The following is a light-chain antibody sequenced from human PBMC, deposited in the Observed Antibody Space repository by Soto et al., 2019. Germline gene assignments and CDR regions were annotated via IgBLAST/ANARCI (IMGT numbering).Light chain of an antibody. CDR1: QSISTF. V-gene: IGKV1-39*01. CDR3: QQSFTAPWT. J-gene: IGKJ1*01. CDR2: TTS. Sequence: DIQMTQSPSSLSASVGDRVTVTSRASQSISTFLNWYQQKPGKAPNLLIYTTSTLHGGVPSRFSGSGSGTDFTLTISSLQPADFATYYCQQSFTAPWTFGQGTRVEIK.